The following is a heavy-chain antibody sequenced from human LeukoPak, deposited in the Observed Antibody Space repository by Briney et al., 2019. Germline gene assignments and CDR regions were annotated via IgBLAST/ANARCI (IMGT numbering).Heavy chain of an antibody. V-gene: IGHV3-48*03. D-gene: IGHD3-22*01. CDR1: GFTFSFYE. J-gene: IGHJ5*02. CDR2: ISSSGSAS. CDR3: ARKRYYSDSSGYYDWFDP. Sequence: GGSLRLSCAASGFTFSFYEMNWVRQAPGKGLEWVSSISSSGSASYYADSVKGRSTISRDDAKHTLYLEMNDLRAEDTAVYYCARKRYYSDSSGYYDWFDPWGQGTLVSVSP.